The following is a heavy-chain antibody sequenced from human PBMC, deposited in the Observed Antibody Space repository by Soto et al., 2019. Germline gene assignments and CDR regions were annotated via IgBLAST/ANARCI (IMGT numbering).Heavy chain of an antibody. CDR2: ISAYNGNT. Sequence: GASVKLSFKASVYTFTSYGTIWVRQAPRQGLEWMGWISAYNGNTNYAQKLEGRVTMTTDTSTSTAYMELRSLRSDDTAVYYCARHRLVDTAMVTWFDPWGQGTLVTVSS. CDR1: VYTFTSYG. D-gene: IGHD5-18*01. V-gene: IGHV1-18*04. J-gene: IGHJ5*02. CDR3: ARHRLVDTAMVTWFDP.